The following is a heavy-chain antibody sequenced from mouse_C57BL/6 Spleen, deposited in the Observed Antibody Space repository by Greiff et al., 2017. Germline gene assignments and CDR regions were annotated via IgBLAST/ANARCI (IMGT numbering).Heavy chain of an antibody. CDR2: IDPSDSYT. V-gene: IGHV1-50*01. J-gene: IGHJ4*01. CDR3: ARKGSYGAMDY. CDR1: GYTFTSYW. Sequence: QVQLKQPGAELVKPGASVKLSCKASGYTFTSYWMQWVKQRPGQGLEWIGEIDPSDSYTNYNQNFKGKATLTVDTSSSTAYMQRSSLTSEDSAVYYCARKGSYGAMDYWGQGTSVTVSS. D-gene: IGHD1-1*02.